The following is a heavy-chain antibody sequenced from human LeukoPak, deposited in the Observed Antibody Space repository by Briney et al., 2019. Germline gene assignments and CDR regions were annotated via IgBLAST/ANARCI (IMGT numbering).Heavy chain of an antibody. CDR2: ISSSGSTI. CDR1: GFTFSDYY. V-gene: IGHV3-11*01. Sequence: RPGGSLRLSCAASGFTFSDYYMSWIRQAPGKGLEWVSYISSSGSTIYYADSVKARFTISRDNAKNSLYLQMNSLRAEDTAVYYCARSRGWDHAFDIWGQGTMVTVSS. J-gene: IGHJ3*02. D-gene: IGHD6-19*01. CDR3: ARSRGWDHAFDI.